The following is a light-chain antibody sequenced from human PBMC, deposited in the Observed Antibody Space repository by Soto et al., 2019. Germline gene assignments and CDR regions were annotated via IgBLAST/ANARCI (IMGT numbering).Light chain of an antibody. V-gene: IGKV3-15*01. CDR3: QQYNNWPPGT. CDR1: QSISNNF. CDR2: GAS. Sequence: EVVITQSPATLPLSPLCIFTLSCMSRQSISNNFLSWYQHKPGQAPRLLMHGASARVTGIPARFSGSGSGTEFTLTISSLQSEDFAVYHCQQYNNWPPGTFGQGTKVDIK. J-gene: IGKJ2*01.